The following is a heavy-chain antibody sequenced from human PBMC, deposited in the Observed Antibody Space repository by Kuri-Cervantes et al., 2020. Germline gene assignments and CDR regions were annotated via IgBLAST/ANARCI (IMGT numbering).Heavy chain of an antibody. V-gene: IGHV1-2*02. J-gene: IGHJ3*02. CDR1: GYTLTGYY. CDR3: ARPGYSGYDFAFDI. D-gene: IGHD5-12*01. Sequence: ASVKVSCKTSGYTLTGYYMHWVRQAPGQGLEWMGWINPNSGGTNYAQKFQGRVTMTRDTSISTAYMELSRLRSDDTAVYYCARPGYSGYDFAFDIWGQGTMVTVSS. CDR2: INPNSGGT.